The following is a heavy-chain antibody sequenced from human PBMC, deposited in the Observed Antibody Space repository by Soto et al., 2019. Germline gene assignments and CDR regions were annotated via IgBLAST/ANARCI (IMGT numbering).Heavy chain of an antibody. CDR1: GYTFTSYV. Sequence: ASVKVSCKASGYTFTSYVINWVRQATGQGLEWMGWMNPNSGNTGYAQKFQGRVTMTRNTSISTAYMELSSLRSEDTAVYYCARGYCSGGSCYSSGFDIWGQGTMVTVSS. CDR3: ARGYCSGGSCYSSGFDI. CDR2: MNPNSGNT. J-gene: IGHJ3*02. V-gene: IGHV1-8*01. D-gene: IGHD2-15*01.